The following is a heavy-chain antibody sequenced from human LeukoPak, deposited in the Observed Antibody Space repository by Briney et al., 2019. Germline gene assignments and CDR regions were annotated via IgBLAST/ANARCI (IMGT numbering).Heavy chain of an antibody. V-gene: IGHV3-48*02. J-gene: IGHJ6*02. Sequence: PGGSLRLSCAASGFTFSSYSMNWVRQAPGKGLEWVSYISSSSSTIYFADSVKGRFTISGDNAKNSLYLQMNSLRDEDTAVYYCARDTTLNYDILTGYYVGGYGMDVWGQGTTVTVSS. CDR1: GFTFSSYS. D-gene: IGHD3-9*01. CDR2: ISSSSSTI. CDR3: ARDTTLNYDILTGYYVGGYGMDV.